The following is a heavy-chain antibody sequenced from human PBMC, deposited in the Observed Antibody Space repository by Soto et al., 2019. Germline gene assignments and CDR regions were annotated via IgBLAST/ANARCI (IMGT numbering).Heavy chain of an antibody. CDR3: ARDGRFADMRTASNWFDP. CDR2: ISSSSSYI. V-gene: IGHV3-21*01. D-gene: IGHD3-10*01. Sequence: PGGSLRLSCAASGFTFSSYSMNWVRQAPGKGLEWVSSISSSSSYIYYADSVKGRFTISRDNAKNSLYLQMNSLRAEDTAVYYCARDGRFADMRTASNWFDPWGQGTLVTVSS. J-gene: IGHJ5*02. CDR1: GFTFSSYS.